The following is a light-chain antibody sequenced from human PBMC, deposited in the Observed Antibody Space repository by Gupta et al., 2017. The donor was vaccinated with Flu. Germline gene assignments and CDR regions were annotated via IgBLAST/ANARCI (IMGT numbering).Light chain of an antibody. Sequence: SYELTQPPSVSVSPGQTARITGSGDALPTQYAYWYQQKAGQAPVLVIYKDSERPSGIPERFSGSSSGTTGTLTISGVQAEDEADYYCQSADSSGTYVVFGGGTKRTVL. V-gene: IGLV3-25*02. CDR2: KDS. CDR1: ALPTQY. J-gene: IGLJ2*01. CDR3: QSADSSGTYVV.